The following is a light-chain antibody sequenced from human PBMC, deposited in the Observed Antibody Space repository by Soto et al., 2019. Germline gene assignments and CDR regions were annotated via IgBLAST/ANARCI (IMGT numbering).Light chain of an antibody. CDR3: QPYHNLWT. Sequence: EIVLTKSPATLSLSPGEGATLSCRASQSISIYLAWYQQKPGQAPRLLIYDASNRATGIPARFSGSGSGTEFTLTISCLQSEDFAVYYCQPYHNLWTFGQGSNVDVK. V-gene: IGKV3D-15*01. CDR1: QSISIY. CDR2: DAS. J-gene: IGKJ1*01.